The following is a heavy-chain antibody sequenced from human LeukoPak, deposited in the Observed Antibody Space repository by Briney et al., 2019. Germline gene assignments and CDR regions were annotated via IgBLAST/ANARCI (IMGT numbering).Heavy chain of an antibody. Sequence: GGSLRLSCVAPGFTFSTYSMTWVRQAPGKGLEWVSYISSSSSTIYYTGSVKGQFTISRDNAKNSVYLHMNSLRDEDTAVYYCARDHYSRNDHWGQGTLVTVSS. CDR2: ISSSSSTI. D-gene: IGHD6-13*01. J-gene: IGHJ4*02. CDR1: GFTFSTYS. CDR3: ARDHYSRNDH. V-gene: IGHV3-48*02.